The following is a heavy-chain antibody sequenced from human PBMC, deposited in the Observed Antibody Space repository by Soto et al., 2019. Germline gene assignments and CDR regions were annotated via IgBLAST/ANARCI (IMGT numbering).Heavy chain of an antibody. D-gene: IGHD2-15*01. CDR2: ISGRGGST. CDR1: GFTFSSYA. J-gene: IGHJ1*01. Sequence: GGSLRLSCAASGFTFSSYAMSWVRQAPGKGLEWVSAISGRGGSTYYADSVKGRFTISRDNSKNTLYLQMNSLRAEDTAVYYCAKWHCSGGSCYSYFQHWGQGTLVTVSS. V-gene: IGHV3-23*01. CDR3: AKWHCSGGSCYSYFQH.